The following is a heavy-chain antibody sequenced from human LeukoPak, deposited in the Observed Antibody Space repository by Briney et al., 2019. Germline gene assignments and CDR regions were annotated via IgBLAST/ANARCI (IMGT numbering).Heavy chain of an antibody. CDR3: ARHIIDYVWGSYRFPFLFDY. CDR1: GGSISSSSYY. Sequence: SETLSLTCTVSGGSISSSSYYWGWIRQPPGKGLEWIGSIYYSGSTYYNPSLKSRVTISVDTSKNQFSLKLSSVTAADTAVYYCARHIIDYVWGSYRFPFLFDYWGQGTLVTVSS. J-gene: IGHJ4*02. CDR2: IYYSGST. V-gene: IGHV4-39*01. D-gene: IGHD3-16*02.